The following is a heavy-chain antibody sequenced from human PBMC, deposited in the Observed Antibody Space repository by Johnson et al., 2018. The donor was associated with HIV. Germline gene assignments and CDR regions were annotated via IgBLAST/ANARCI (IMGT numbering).Heavy chain of an antibody. Sequence: VQLVESGGGLVQPGGSLRLSCAASGFTFSSYWMNWVRQAPGKGLEWVANIKQDGSEKYYVDSVKGRFTISRDNSKNTLYLQMNSLRAEDTAVYYCARDRKQWLVVGGGINDIWGQGTMVTVSS. D-gene: IGHD6-19*01. J-gene: IGHJ3*02. V-gene: IGHV3-7*01. CDR3: ARDRKQWLVVGGGINDI. CDR2: IKQDGSEK. CDR1: GFTFSSYW.